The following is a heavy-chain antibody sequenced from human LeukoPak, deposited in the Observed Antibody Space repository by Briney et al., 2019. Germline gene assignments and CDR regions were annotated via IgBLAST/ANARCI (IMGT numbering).Heavy chain of an antibody. V-gene: IGHV3-30*02. CDR1: GFTFSNAW. Sequence: GGSLRLSCAASGFTFSNAWMSWVRQAPGKGLEWVAFIRYDGSNKYYADSVKGRFTISRDNSKNTLYLQMNSLRAEDTAVYYCAKDQPKYSSGWYTLDYWGQGTLVTVSS. J-gene: IGHJ4*02. D-gene: IGHD6-19*01. CDR2: IRYDGSNK. CDR3: AKDQPKYSSGWYTLDY.